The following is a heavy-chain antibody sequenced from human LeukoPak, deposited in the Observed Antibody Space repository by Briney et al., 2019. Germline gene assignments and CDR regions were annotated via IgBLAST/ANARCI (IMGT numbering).Heavy chain of an antibody. V-gene: IGHV1-46*01. J-gene: IGHJ6*03. CDR1: GGTFSSYA. CDR2: INPSGGST. Sequence: ASVKVSCKASGGTFSSYAISWVRQAPGQGLEWMGIINPSGGSTSYAQKFQGRVTMTRDMSTSTVYMELSSLRSEDTAVYYCASYSGSYYPYYYYYYMDVWGKGTTVTVSS. CDR3: ASYSGSYYPYYYYYYMDV. D-gene: IGHD1-26*01.